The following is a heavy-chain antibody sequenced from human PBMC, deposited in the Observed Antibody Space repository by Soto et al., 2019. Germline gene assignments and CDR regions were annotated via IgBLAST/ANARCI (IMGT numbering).Heavy chain of an antibody. CDR1: GDSVTISDYY. CDR3: AAHDSGGYYAEY. CDR2: IHYIGST. J-gene: IGHJ4*02. D-gene: IGHD3-22*01. Sequence: QLQLQESGPGLVKPSETLSLTCTVSGDSVTISDYYWGWIRQPPGKGLEWIGSIHYIGSTYYNPSLKSRVNISGDTSKKQFSLKLTSVTAADAAVYYCAAHDSGGYYAEYWGQGTLVTVSA. V-gene: IGHV4-39*01.